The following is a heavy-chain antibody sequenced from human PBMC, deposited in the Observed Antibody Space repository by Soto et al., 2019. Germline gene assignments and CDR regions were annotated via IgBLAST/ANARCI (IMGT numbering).Heavy chain of an antibody. Sequence: EVQLLESGGGLVQPGGSLRLSCAASGFTFSSYAMSWVRQAPGKGLEWVSAISGSGGSTYYADSVKGRFTISRDNSKNPLYLQINSLRAEETAGYYCAKDRRYYGSGSYFDYWGQGTLVTVSS. CDR2: ISGSGGST. V-gene: IGHV3-23*01. CDR1: GFTFSSYA. CDR3: AKDRRYYGSGSYFDY. D-gene: IGHD3-10*01. J-gene: IGHJ4*02.